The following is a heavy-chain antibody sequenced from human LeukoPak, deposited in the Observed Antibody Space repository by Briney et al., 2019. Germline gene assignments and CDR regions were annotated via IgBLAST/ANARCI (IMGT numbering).Heavy chain of an antibody. V-gene: IGHV4-61*08. Sequence: PSETLSLTCTVSGGSISSGGYYWSWIRQHPGKGLEWIGYNYYTGTTSYNPALESRVTISLDTSNNQFSLKLTSVTAADTAVYYCAKEGGPARPGLDSWGQGTLVNVSS. CDR3: AKEGGPARPGLDS. CDR2: NYYTGTT. D-gene: IGHD6-6*01. CDR1: GGSISSGGYY. J-gene: IGHJ4*02.